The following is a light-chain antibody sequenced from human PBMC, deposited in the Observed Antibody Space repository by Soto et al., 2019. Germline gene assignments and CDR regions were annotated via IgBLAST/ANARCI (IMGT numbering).Light chain of an antibody. CDR1: QSISAY. V-gene: IGKV1-39*01. J-gene: IGKJ2*01. Sequence: DIRMTQSPSSLSASVGDRVTITCRASQSISAYLNWYQQKPGKAPKPLIYGVSSLQSGVPSRFSGSGSGSGTDFSLTISSLQPEDFATYYCQKSYNTPHTFGQGTKLEIK. CDR3: QKSYNTPHT. CDR2: GVS.